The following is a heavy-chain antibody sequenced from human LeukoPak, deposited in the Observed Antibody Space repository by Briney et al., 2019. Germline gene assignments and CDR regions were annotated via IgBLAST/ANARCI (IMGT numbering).Heavy chain of an antibody. V-gene: IGHV4-39*07. CDR2: IYYSGST. CDR1: GGPISSSSYY. CDR3: ASLSGSGSYPFDY. J-gene: IGHJ4*02. Sequence: SSETLSLTCTVSGGPISSSSYYWGWIRQPPGKGLEWIGSIYYSGSTYYNPSLKSRVTISVDTSKNQFSLKLSSVTAADTAVYYCASLSGSGSYPFDYWGQGTLVTVSS. D-gene: IGHD3-10*01.